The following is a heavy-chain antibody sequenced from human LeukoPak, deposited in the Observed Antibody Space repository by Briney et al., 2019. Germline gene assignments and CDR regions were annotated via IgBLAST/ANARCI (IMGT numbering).Heavy chain of an antibody. CDR1: GGSISSSSYY. D-gene: IGHD3-3*01. Sequence: PSETLSLTCTVPGGSISSSSYYWGWIRQPPGMGLEWIGSIYYSGTTYYNPSLKSRVTISVDTSKNQFSLKLSSVTAADTAVYYCARGYYDFWSGYSDYWGQGTLVTVSS. CDR2: IYYSGTT. CDR3: ARGYYDFWSGYSDY. J-gene: IGHJ4*02. V-gene: IGHV4-39*01.